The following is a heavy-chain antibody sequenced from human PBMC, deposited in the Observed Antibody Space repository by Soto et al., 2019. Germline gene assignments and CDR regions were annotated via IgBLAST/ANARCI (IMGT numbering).Heavy chain of an antibody. CDR2: IIPIFGTA. Sequence: QVQLVQSGAEVKKPGSSVKISCKASGGTFSSYAISWVRQAPGQGLEWMGGIIPIFGTATYAQKFQGRVTITADESTSTANMERSSLRSEDTAVYYCACGEYYYDSSCYYPLESNYRGQGTLVTFSS. J-gene: IGHJ4*02. CDR1: GGTFSSYA. CDR3: ACGEYYYDSSCYYPLESNY. V-gene: IGHV1-69*01. D-gene: IGHD3-22*01.